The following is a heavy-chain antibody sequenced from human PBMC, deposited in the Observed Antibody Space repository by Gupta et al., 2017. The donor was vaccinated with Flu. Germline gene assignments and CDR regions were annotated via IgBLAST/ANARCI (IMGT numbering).Heavy chain of an antibody. CDR2: ITHSGST. J-gene: IGHJ4*02. CDR3: ARVQYTWGYSNSLYFDH. V-gene: IGHV4-34*01. D-gene: IGHD5-18*01. Sequence: PPGKGLEWIGEITHSGSTNYNPSLKSRVTISVDTSKNQYSLKLTSVTAADTAVYYCARVQYTWGYSNSLYFDHWGQGTLVAVSS.